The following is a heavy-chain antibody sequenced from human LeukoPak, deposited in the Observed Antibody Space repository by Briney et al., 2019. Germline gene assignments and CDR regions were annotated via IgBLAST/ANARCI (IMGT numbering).Heavy chain of an antibody. CDR1: GGSISSSNW. Sequence: PSGTLSLTCAVSGGSISSSNWWSWVRQPPGKGLEWIGEIYHSGSTNYNPSLKSRVTISVDKSTNQFSLKLSSVTAADTAVYYCARAGFGCSGGSCYSVSVDPWGQGTLVTVSS. D-gene: IGHD2-15*01. J-gene: IGHJ5*02. CDR3: ARAGFGCSGGSCYSVSVDP. CDR2: IYHSGST. V-gene: IGHV4-4*02.